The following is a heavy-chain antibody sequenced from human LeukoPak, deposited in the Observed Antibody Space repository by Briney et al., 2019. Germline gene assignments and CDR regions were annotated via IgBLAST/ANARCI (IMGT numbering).Heavy chain of an antibody. V-gene: IGHV3-23*01. CDR3: AKDRTVGASYWYFDL. D-gene: IGHD1-26*01. J-gene: IGHJ2*01. Sequence: GGSLRLSCAASGFTFSNYAMTWVRLAPGKGLEWVSSIGSGGDTYYVDSVKGRFTISRDNSKNTLYLQMNSLRDEDTAIYYCAKDRTVGASYWYFDLWGRGTLVTVSS. CDR2: IGSGGDT. CDR1: GFTFSNYA.